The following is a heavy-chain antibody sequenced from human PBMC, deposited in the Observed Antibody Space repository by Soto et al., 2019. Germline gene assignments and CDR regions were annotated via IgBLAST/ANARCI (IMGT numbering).Heavy chain of an antibody. V-gene: IGHV3-7*01. CDR2: IKQDGTEI. J-gene: IGHJ5*02. Sequence: GSLRLSCVASGFTFSSYWMSWVRQAPGGGLEWVANIKQDGTEIHYVESVKGRFTIFRDNAKKSLYLQMNSLRAEDTAVYFCASYSGSYFPVGHDRWGQGTLVTVSS. CDR3: ASYSGSYFPVGHDR. D-gene: IGHD1-26*01. CDR1: GFTFSSYW.